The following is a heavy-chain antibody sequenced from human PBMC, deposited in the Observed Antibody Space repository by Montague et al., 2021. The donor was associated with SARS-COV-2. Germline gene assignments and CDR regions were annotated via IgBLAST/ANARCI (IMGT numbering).Heavy chain of an antibody. Sequence: PALVKPTQTLTLTCTFSGFSLSTSGMCVSWIRQPPGKALEWLAXXXWXXXKFXSTSLKTRLTISKDTSKNQVVLTLTNMDPVDTATYYCARVRYFDTTFDYWGQGTLVIVSS. V-gene: IGHV2-70*17. CDR3: ARVRYFDTTFDY. CDR2: XXWXXXK. D-gene: IGHD3-9*01. J-gene: IGHJ4*02. CDR1: GFSLSTSGMC.